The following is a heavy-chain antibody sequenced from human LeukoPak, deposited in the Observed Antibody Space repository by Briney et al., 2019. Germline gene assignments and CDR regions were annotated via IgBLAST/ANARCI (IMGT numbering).Heavy chain of an antibody. J-gene: IGHJ4*02. CDR3: ARESRVVQLYFDY. V-gene: IGHV4-59*01. Sequence: SETLSLTCTVSGSSISSYYWTWIRQPPGKGLEWIGYIYYSGSTNYNPSLKSRVTISVDTSKNQFSLKLSSVTAADTAVYYCARESRVVQLYFDYWGQGTLVTVSS. D-gene: IGHD3-3*01. CDR2: IYYSGST. CDR1: GSSISSYY.